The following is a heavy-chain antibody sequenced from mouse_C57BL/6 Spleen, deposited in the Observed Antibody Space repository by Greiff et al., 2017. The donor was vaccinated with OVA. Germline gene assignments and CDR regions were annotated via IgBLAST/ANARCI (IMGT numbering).Heavy chain of an antibody. Sequence: VQLKESGPELVKPGASVKISCKASGYSFTGYYMNWVKQSPEKSLEWIGEINPSTGGTTYNQKFKAKATLTVDKSSSTAYMQLKSLTSEDSAVYYCAREGAYYSNYGEFAYWGQGTLVTVSA. J-gene: IGHJ3*01. CDR3: AREGAYYSNYGEFAY. CDR1: GYSFTGYY. V-gene: IGHV1-42*01. CDR2: INPSTGGT. D-gene: IGHD2-5*01.